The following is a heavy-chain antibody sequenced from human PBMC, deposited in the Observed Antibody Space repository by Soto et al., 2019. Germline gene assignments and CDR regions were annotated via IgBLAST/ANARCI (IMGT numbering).Heavy chain of an antibody. J-gene: IGHJ6*03. CDR2: IYYSGST. CDR1: GGSISSSSYY. Sequence: SETLSLTCTVSGGSISSSSYYWGWIRQPPGKGLEWIGSIYYSGSTYYNPSLKSRVTISVDTSKNQFSLKLSSVTAADTAVYYCARHRGFIAAAEYYYYYYYMDVWGKGTTVTVSS. CDR3: ARHRGFIAAAEYYYYYYYMDV. D-gene: IGHD6-13*01. V-gene: IGHV4-39*01.